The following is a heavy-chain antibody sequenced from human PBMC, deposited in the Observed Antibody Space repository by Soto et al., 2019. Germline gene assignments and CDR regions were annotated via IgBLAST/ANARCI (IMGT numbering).Heavy chain of an antibody. CDR3: ARDRTVVSGSWIYYYGMDV. Sequence: QVQLVQSGAEVKKPGASVKVSCKASGYTFTSYYMHWVRQAPGQGLEWMGIINPSGGSTSYAQKFQGRVTMTRDTSSSTVYMELSSLRSEDTAVYYCARDRTVVSGSWIYYYGMDVWGQGTTVTVSS. J-gene: IGHJ6*02. CDR2: INPSGGST. D-gene: IGHD1-26*01. CDR1: GYTFTSYY. V-gene: IGHV1-46*01.